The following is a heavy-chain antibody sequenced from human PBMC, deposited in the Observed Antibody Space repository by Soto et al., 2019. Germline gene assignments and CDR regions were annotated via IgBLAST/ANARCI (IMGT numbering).Heavy chain of an antibody. V-gene: IGHV4-39*01. Sequence: SETLSLTCIVSGEFISSSSYYLGWIRQPPGKGLEWIGRIYYSWRTYYNPSFKSRVTISIDTSKIQFSLKLISVTATDTAVYYCARQRTTVVTQAYFDHWGRGALVTVSS. CDR1: GEFISSSSYY. D-gene: IGHD2-21*02. J-gene: IGHJ4*02. CDR2: IYYSWRT. CDR3: ARQRTTVVTQAYFDH.